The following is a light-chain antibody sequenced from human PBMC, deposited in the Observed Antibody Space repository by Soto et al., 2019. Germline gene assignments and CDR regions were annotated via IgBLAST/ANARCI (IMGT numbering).Light chain of an antibody. Sequence: QSVLTQPPSVSGAPGQRVTISCTGSSSNIGAGYYVHWYQQLPGTAPKLLIYGNGNRPSGVPDRFSGSKSGTSASLAITGLQAEDEDDYYCQSYDSSLSGSEVFGTGTKLTVL. CDR3: QSYDSSLSGSEV. CDR2: GNG. V-gene: IGLV1-40*01. J-gene: IGLJ1*01. CDR1: SSNIGAGYY.